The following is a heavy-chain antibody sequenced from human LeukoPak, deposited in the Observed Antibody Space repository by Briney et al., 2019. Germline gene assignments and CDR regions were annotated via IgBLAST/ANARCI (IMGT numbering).Heavy chain of an antibody. Sequence: GSLRLSCAASGFTFSSYSMNWVRQAPGKGLEWVSSIRNSSNYIYYADSVKGRFTISRDNAKNSLYLQMNSLKTEDTAVYYCTRDRGYYDNSGYDYWGQGTLVTVSS. J-gene: IGHJ4*02. D-gene: IGHD3-22*01. CDR3: TRDRGYYDNSGYDY. CDR1: GFTFSSYS. CDR2: IRNSSNYI. V-gene: IGHV3-21*03.